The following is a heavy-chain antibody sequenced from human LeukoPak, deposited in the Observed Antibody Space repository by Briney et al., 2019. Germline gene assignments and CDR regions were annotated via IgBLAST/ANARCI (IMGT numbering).Heavy chain of an antibody. CDR1: GFTFSSYS. CDR2: ISSSSSYI. Sequence: TGGSLRLSCAASGFTFSSYSMNWVRQAPGKGLEWVSSISSSSSYIHYADSVKGRFTISRDNAKNSLYLQMNSLRAEDTAVYYCARDSGPSGDYTRGDWGQGTLVTVSS. D-gene: IGHD4-17*01. V-gene: IGHV3-21*01. J-gene: IGHJ4*02. CDR3: ARDSGPSGDYTRGD.